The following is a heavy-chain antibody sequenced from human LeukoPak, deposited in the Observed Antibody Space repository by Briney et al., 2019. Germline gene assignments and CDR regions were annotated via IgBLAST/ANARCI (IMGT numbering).Heavy chain of an antibody. CDR2: IKSKTDGGTT. CDR1: GFTFSGYS. D-gene: IGHD3-22*01. Sequence: GGSLRLSCTASGFTFSGYSMSWIRQAPGKGLEWVGRIKSKTDGGTTDYAAPVKGRFTISRDDSKNTLYLQMNSLKTEDTAVYYCSTTYYYDSSEGYWGQGTLVTVSS. J-gene: IGHJ4*02. V-gene: IGHV3-15*01. CDR3: STTYYYDSSEGY.